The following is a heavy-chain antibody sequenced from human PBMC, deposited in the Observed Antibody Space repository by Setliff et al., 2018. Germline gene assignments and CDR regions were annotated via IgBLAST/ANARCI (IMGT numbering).Heavy chain of an antibody. CDR3: AKGGTYRYFDY. V-gene: IGHV4-59*01. CDR1: GDSMSGAS. D-gene: IGHD2-15*01. Sequence: SETLSLTCTVSGDSMSGASIWSWIRQPPGKGLEFMGYVFPNGATKYDPSLKSRLTISVDTSKNQFSLKLTSLTAADTAVYFCAKGGTYRYFDYWGQGTLVTVSS. CDR2: VFPNGAT. J-gene: IGHJ4*02.